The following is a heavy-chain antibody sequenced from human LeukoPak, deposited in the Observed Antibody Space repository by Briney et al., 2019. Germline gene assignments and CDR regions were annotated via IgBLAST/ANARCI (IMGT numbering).Heavy chain of an antibody. CDR1: GYTFTSYG. Sequence: ASVKVSCKASGYTFTSYGISWVRQAPGQGLEWMGWISAYNGNIKYAQKFQGRVTMTTDTSTSTAYMELRSLRSDDTAVYYCAREEDGVWGSRSEEDYWGQGTLVTVSS. CDR2: ISAYNGNI. J-gene: IGHJ4*02. V-gene: IGHV1-18*01. D-gene: IGHD7-27*01. CDR3: AREEDGVWGSRSEEDY.